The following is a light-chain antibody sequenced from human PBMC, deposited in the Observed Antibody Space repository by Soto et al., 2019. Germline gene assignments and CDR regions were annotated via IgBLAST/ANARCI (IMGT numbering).Light chain of an antibody. CDR3: CAYAGRDTYV. CDR1: SSDVGSYNL. CDR2: EGS. V-gene: IGLV2-23*01. Sequence: QSVLTQPASVSGSPGQSITISCSGTSSDVGSYNLVSWYQHNPGKAPKVMIHEGSKRPSGVSNRFSGSKSGNTASLTISGLQAEDEADYYCCAYAGRDTYVFATGTKLTVL. J-gene: IGLJ1*01.